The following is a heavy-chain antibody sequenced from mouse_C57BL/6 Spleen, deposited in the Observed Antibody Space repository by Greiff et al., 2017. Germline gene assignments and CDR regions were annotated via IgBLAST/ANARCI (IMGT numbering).Heavy chain of an antibody. CDR1: GYSITSGYY. CDR2: ISYDGSN. J-gene: IGHJ2*01. CDR3: ARAGYYSDY. V-gene: IGHV3-6*01. Sequence: EVKLMESGPGLVKPSQSLSLTCSVTGYSITSGYYWNWIRQFPGNKLEWMGYISYDGSNNYNPSLKNRSSITRDTSKNQFFLKLNSVTTEDTATYYCARAGYYSDYWGQGTTLTVSS. D-gene: IGHD2-2*01.